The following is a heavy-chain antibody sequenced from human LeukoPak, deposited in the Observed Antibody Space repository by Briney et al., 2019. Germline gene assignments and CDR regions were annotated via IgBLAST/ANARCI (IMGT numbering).Heavy chain of an antibody. Sequence: GGSLRLSWAASGFTFSSYGMNWVRQAPGKGLEWVSYISSSSSTIYYADSVKGRFTISRDNAKNSLYLQMNSLRAEDTAVYYCAKERGYVNWFDPWGQGTLVTVSS. V-gene: IGHV3-48*01. D-gene: IGHD3-16*01. CDR1: GFTFSSYG. CDR2: ISSSSSTI. CDR3: AKERGYVNWFDP. J-gene: IGHJ5*02.